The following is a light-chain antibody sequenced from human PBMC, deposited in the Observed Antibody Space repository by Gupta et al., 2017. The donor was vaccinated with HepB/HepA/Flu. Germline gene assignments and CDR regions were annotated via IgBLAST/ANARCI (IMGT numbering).Light chain of an antibody. J-gene: IGKJ1*01. V-gene: IGKV3-20*01. CDR2: VAS. Sequence: EVVLTQSPGTLSLSPGERATLSCRASQNVLNNYLAWYQQKPGQAPKLLLYVASSRATGIPDRLSGSGSGTDFTLTISRRNPEDSAVYYCQQYGNSPRTLGKGTKVEIK. CDR1: QNVLNNY. CDR3: QQYGNSPRT.